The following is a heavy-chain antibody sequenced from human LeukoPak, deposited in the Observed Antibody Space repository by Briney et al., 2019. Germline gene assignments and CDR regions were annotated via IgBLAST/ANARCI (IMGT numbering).Heavy chain of an antibody. J-gene: IGHJ5*02. CDR2: IYPGDSDT. V-gene: IGHV5-51*01. CDR1: GYSFTSYW. CDR3: ARRKYCSSTSCYTWFDP. Sequence: GESLKISCKGSGYSFTSYWIGWVRQMPGKGLEWMGIIYPGDSDTRYSPSFQGQVTISADKSISTAYLQWSSLKASDTAMYYCARRKYCSSTSCYTWFDPWGQGTLVTVSS. D-gene: IGHD2-2*02.